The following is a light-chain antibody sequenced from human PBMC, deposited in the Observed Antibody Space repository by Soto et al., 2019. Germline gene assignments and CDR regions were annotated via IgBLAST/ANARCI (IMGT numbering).Light chain of an antibody. CDR1: QSVSSY. Sequence: VWPQSPATLSXXSGEXSTLXXGXSQSVSSYLAWYQQKPGQSPRLLIYDASNRATGIPGRFGGSRSGTDFTLTISSLEPEDFAVYYCQQRSNWPPISFGQGTRME. CDR2: DAS. CDR3: QQRSNWPPIS. J-gene: IGKJ5*01. V-gene: IGKV3-11*01.